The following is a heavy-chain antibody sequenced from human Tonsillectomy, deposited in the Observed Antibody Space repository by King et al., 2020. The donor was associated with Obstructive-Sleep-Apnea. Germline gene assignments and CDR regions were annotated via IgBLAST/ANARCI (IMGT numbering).Heavy chain of an antibody. Sequence: HVQLQESGPGLVKPSETLSLTCTVSGGSISSYYWSWIRQPAGKGLEWIGRIYPSGSTNYNPSLKRRVTMSVDTSKNQFSLKLSSVTAADTAVYYCARDHPSIGELSTHWGQGTLVTVSS. CDR1: GGSISSYY. CDR3: ARDHPSIGELSTH. CDR2: IYPSGST. D-gene: IGHD3-10*01. V-gene: IGHV4-4*07. J-gene: IGHJ4*02.